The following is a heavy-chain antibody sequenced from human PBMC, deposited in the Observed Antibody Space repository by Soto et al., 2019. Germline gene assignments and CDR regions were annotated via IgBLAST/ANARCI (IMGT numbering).Heavy chain of an antibody. D-gene: IGHD2-2*01. Sequence: GGSLRLSCAASGFTFSSYGMHWVRQAPGKGLEWVAVIWYDGSNKYYADSVKGRFTISRDNSKNTLYLQMNSLRAEDTAVYYCARGAVPAAAGFDPWGQGTLVTVS. CDR1: GFTFSSYG. CDR3: ARGAVPAAAGFDP. V-gene: IGHV3-33*01. J-gene: IGHJ5*02. CDR2: IWYDGSNK.